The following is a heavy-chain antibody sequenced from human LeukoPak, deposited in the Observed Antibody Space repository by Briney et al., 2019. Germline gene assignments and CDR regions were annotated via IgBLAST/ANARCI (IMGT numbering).Heavy chain of an antibody. V-gene: IGHV4-61*08. J-gene: IGHJ4*02. Sequence: SETLSLTCTVSGDSVSSGGYFWSWIRQPPGKRLEWIGYIYSSGTINYNPSLKSRVTISADASKNQFPLKLSSVTAADTAVYYCARVGDYKGVYWGQGILVSVSS. D-gene: IGHD3-9*01. CDR1: GDSVSSGGYF. CDR2: IYSSGTI. CDR3: ARVGDYKGVY.